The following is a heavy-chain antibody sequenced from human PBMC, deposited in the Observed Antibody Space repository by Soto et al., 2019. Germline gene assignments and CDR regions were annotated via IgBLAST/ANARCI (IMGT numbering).Heavy chain of an antibody. CDR1: GFTFSSYA. Sequence: QVQLVESGGGVVQPGRSLRLSCAASGFTFSSYAMHWFRQAPGKGLEWVAVISYDGSNKYYADSVKGRFTISRDNSKNTLYLQMHSLRAEDTAVYYCARDQFYYDSSGYPLDYWGQGTLVTVSS. D-gene: IGHD3-22*01. J-gene: IGHJ4*02. CDR2: ISYDGSNK. CDR3: ARDQFYYDSSGYPLDY. V-gene: IGHV3-30-3*01.